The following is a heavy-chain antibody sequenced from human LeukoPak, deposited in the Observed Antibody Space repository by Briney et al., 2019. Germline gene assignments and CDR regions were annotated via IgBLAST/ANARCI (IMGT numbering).Heavy chain of an antibody. Sequence: PETLSLTCTVSGGSISRDNWWGWVRQPPGKGLEWIGEIHHSGSTNYNPSLKSRVTISVDKSENQFSLKLTSVTAADTAVYYCARPYYYFIDVWGRGTTVTVSS. CDR2: IHHSGST. J-gene: IGHJ6*03. CDR1: GGSISRDNW. CDR3: ARPYYYFIDV. V-gene: IGHV4-4*03.